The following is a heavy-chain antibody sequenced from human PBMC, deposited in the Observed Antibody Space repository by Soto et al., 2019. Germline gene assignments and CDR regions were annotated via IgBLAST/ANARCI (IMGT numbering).Heavy chain of an antibody. CDR1: GFTFDDYA. CDR2: ISWNSGSI. J-gene: IGHJ6*02. Sequence: EVQLVESGGGLVQPGRSLRLSCAASGFTFDDYAMHWVRQAPGKGLEWVSGISWNSGSIGYADSVKGRFTISRDNAKNSLYLQMNSLRAEDTALYYCAKDVGELVVPAAIGLSGYGMDVWGQGTTVTVSS. V-gene: IGHV3-9*01. CDR3: AKDVGELVVPAAIGLSGYGMDV. D-gene: IGHD2-2*02.